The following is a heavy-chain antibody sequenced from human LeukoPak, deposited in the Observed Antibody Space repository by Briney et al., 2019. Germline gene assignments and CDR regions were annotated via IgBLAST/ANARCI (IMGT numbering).Heavy chain of an antibody. J-gene: IGHJ4*02. CDR3: AREDWGSYLY. Sequence: SETLSLTCTVSGGSISSYYWSWIRQPPGQGLEWIGSSRHNVNTHYNPSLKSRVTVSIDTSENQFSLKLTSVTASDTAVYYCAREDWGSYLYWGQGTLVTVSS. D-gene: IGHD3-16*02. CDR1: GGSISSYY. CDR2: SRHNVNT. V-gene: IGHV4-59*12.